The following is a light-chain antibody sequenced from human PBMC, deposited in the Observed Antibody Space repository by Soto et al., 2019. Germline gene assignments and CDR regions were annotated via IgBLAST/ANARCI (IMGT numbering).Light chain of an antibody. CDR2: DLT. Sequence: QSALTQTRSVSGSPGQSVTISCTGTSNNIGSYYYVSWYQQHPGKAPKLMIYDLTQRPSGVPDRFSGSKSGNTASLTISGLQADDEADYYCCSYAGSYTLEVFGGGTKLTVL. CDR1: SNNIGSYYY. V-gene: IGLV2-11*01. CDR3: CSYAGSYTLEV. J-gene: IGLJ2*01.